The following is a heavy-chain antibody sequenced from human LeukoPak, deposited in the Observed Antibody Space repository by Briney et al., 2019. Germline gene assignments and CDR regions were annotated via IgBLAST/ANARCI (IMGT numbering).Heavy chain of an antibody. D-gene: IGHD3-16*02. J-gene: IGHJ4*02. CDR1: VFTFSCHA. V-gene: IGHV3-23*01. CDR3: AKDRSPLDS. Sequence: GGSLRLSCWASVFTFSCHARARGPQAPGKGVEWVSGFSGSGGSTYYADSVKGRFTTSRDNSKNTLYLQMNRLIAEDTAVYYCAKDRSPLDSWGQGTLVTVSS. CDR2: FSGSGGST.